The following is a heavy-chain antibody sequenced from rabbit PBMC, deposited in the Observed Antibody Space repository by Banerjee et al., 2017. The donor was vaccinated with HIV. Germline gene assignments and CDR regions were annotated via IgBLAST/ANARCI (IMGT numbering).Heavy chain of an antibody. CDR2: INTSSGNT. CDR3: ARDRANGGGLLTLFNL. CDR1: GFSFSNKYV. Sequence: QEQLEESGGDLVKPGGTLTLTCTASGFSFSNKYVMCWVRQAPGKGLEWIACINTSSGNTVYATWAKGRFTISRSTSLSTVDLKMPSLTAADTATYFCARDRANGGGLLTLFNLWGPGTLVTVS. D-gene: IGHD1-1*01. V-gene: IGHV1S43*01. J-gene: IGHJ4*01.